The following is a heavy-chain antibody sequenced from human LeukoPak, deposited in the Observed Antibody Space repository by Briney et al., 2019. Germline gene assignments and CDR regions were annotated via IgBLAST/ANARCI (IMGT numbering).Heavy chain of an antibody. V-gene: IGHV4-59*01. D-gene: IGHD3-22*01. Sequence: SETLSLTCTVSGGSISSYYWSWIRQPPGKGLEWIGYIYYSGSTNYNSSLKSRVTISVDTSKNQFSLKLSSVTAADTAVYYCARDDSSGYWKGNWFDPWGQGTLVTVSS. CDR3: ARDDSSGYWKGNWFDP. CDR2: IYYSGST. CDR1: GGSISSYY. J-gene: IGHJ5*02.